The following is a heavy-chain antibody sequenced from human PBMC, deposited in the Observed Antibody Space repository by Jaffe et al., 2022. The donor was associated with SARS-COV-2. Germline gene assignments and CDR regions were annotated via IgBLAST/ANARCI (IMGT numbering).Heavy chain of an antibody. CDR1: GFTVSSNY. D-gene: IGHD3-22*01. CDR2: IYSGGST. J-gene: IGHJ4*02. CDR3: ASHYDSSGYPRADY. Sequence: EVQLVETGGGLIQPGGSLRLSCAASGFTVSSNYMSWVRQAPGKGLEWVSVIYSGGSTYYADSVKGRFTISRDNSKNTLYLQMNSLRAEDTAVYYCASHYDSSGYPRADYWGQGTLVTVSS. V-gene: IGHV3-53*02.